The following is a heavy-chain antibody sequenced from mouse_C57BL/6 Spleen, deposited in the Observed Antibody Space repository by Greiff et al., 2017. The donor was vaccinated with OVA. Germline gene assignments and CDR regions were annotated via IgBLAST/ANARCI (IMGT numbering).Heavy chain of an antibody. J-gene: IGHJ1*03. V-gene: IGHV5-4*01. CDR1: GFTFSSYA. CDR2: ISDGGSYT. CDR3: ARDRTTVVATGYFDV. D-gene: IGHD1-1*01. Sequence: EVKLVESGGGLVKPGGSLKLSCAASGFTFSSYAMSWVRQTPEKRLEWVATISDGGSYTYYPDNVKGRFTISRDNAKNNLYLQMSHLKSEDTAMYYCARDRTTVVATGYFDVWGTGTTVTVSS.